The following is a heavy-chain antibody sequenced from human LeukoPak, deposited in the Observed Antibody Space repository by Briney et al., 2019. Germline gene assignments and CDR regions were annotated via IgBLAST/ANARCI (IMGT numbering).Heavy chain of an antibody. J-gene: IGHJ6*02. CDR3: ARVTGDDYGDYAGLDV. D-gene: IGHD4-17*01. Sequence: KYQGRVTITRDTSASTAYMELSSLRSEDTAVYYCARVTGDDYGDYAGLDVWGQGTTVTVPS. V-gene: IGHV1-3*01.